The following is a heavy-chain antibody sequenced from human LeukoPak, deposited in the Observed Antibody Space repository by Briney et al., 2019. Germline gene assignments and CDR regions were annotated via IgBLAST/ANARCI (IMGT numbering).Heavy chain of an antibody. CDR2: INAGNGNT. D-gene: IGHD3-10*01. CDR1: GYTFTSYA. J-gene: IGHJ6*04. Sequence: RASVKVSCKASGYTFTSYAMHWVRQAPGQRLEWMGWINAGNGNTKYSQKFQGRVTITRDTSASTAYMELSSLRSEDTAVYYCARAKGYYYGPGSYLGMDDWGKGTTVTVSS. V-gene: IGHV1-3*01. CDR3: ARAKGYYYGPGSYLGMDD.